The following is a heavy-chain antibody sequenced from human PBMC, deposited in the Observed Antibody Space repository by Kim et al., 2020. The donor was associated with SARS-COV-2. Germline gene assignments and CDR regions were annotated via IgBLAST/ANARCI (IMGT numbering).Heavy chain of an antibody. J-gene: IGHJ4*02. CDR1: GFSFSSYA. CDR3: ATHLRNYVQDY. Sequence: GGSLRLSCAASGFSFSSYAMNWVRQAPGKGLEWLSAITAADGRTFYADSVQGRFTITRDNSENTLYLQMNSLRAEETAVYYCATHLRNYVQDYWGQGTLVTVSS. CDR2: ITAADGRT. D-gene: IGHD1-1*01. V-gene: IGHV3-23*01.